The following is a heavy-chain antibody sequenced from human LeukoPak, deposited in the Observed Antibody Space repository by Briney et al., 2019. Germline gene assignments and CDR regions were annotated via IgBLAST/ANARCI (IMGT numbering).Heavy chain of an antibody. CDR2: INHSGST. J-gene: IGHJ4*02. D-gene: IGHD5-12*01. V-gene: IGHV4-34*01. Sequence: KASETLSLTCAVYGGSFSGYYWSWIRQPPGKGLEWIGEINHSGSTNYNPSLKSRVTISVDTSKNQFSLKLSSVTAADTAVYYCARGWAGYDYWGQGTLVTVSS. CDR1: GGSFSGYY. CDR3: ARGWAGYDY.